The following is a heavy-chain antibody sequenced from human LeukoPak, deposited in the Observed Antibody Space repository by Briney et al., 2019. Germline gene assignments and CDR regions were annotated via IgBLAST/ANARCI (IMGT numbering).Heavy chain of an antibody. CDR1: GGSISSGGYY. J-gene: IGHJ3*02. Sequence: SQTLSLTCTVSGGSISSGGYYWSWIRQHPGKGLEWIWYIYYSGSTYYNPSLKSRVTISVDTSKNQFSLKLSSVTAADTAVYYCARDRHLPGAASAFDIWGQGTMVTVSS. D-gene: IGHD2-15*01. CDR3: ARDRHLPGAASAFDI. V-gene: IGHV4-31*03. CDR2: IYYSGST.